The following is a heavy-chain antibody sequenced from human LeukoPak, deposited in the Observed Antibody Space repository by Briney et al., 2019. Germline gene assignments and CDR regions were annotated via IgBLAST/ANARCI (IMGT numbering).Heavy chain of an antibody. CDR3: ARDIKLYGDLTYFDY. J-gene: IGHJ4*02. D-gene: IGHD4-17*01. V-gene: IGHV3-30-3*01. CDR1: GFTFSSYA. CDR2: ISYDGSNK. Sequence: GRSLRLSCAASGFTFSSYAMHWVRQAPGKGLEWVAVISYDGSNKHYADSVKGRFTISRDNSKNTLYLQMNSLRAEDTAVYYCARDIKLYGDLTYFDYWGQGTLVTASS.